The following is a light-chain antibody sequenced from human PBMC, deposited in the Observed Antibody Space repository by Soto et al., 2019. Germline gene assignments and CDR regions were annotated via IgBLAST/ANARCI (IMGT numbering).Light chain of an antibody. V-gene: IGKV1-9*01. Sequence: IQLTQSPSSLSASVGDRVTITCRASQDISGYVAWYQQRPGRAPQLLIYAASALQTGVPSRFSGSGSGTDITLTITRLQPEDFGTYYCQHPKWAFGQGTTVEI. J-gene: IGKJ1*01. CDR2: AAS. CDR1: QDISGY. CDR3: QHPKWA.